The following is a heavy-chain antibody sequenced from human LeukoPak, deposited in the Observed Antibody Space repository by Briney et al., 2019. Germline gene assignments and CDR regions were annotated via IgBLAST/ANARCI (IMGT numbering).Heavy chain of an antibody. D-gene: IGHD3-22*01. V-gene: IGHV3-23*01. CDR1: GFTFSSYA. CDR3: AKDSYSSGYWYYFDY. J-gene: IGHJ4*02. Sequence: GGSLGLSCVASGFTFSSYALSWVRQAPGKGLEWVSTISGNGGATYYANSVKGRFTISRDNSKNTLSLQMNSLRAEDTAVYYCAKDSYSSGYWYYFDYWGQGTLVTVSS. CDR2: ISGNGGAT.